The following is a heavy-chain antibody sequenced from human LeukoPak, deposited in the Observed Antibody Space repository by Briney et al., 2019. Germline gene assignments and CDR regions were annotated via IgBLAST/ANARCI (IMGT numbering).Heavy chain of an antibody. J-gene: IGHJ4*02. D-gene: IGHD3-10*01. CDR3: ARQSRDGSKTRGYYFDY. Sequence: GESLKISCQVSGYIFTHYWIGWVRQMPGKGLESMGIYYPADSDTTYSPSFQGQVTISADKSISTVYLQWSSLKASENAMYYCARQSRDGSKTRGYYFDYWRQGTLVTVSS. CDR1: GYIFTHYW. V-gene: IGHV5-51*01. CDR2: YYPADSDT.